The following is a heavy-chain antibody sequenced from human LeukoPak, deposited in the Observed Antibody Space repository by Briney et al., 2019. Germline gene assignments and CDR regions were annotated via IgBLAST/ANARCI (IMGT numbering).Heavy chain of an antibody. V-gene: IGHV1-24*01. D-gene: IGHD5-24*01. CDR3: ATDARVSSGRDGGIDV. CDR1: GYTLTELS. CDR2: FDPEDGET. Sequence: ASVKVSCKVSGYTLTELSMHWVRQAPGKGLEWMGGFDPEDGETIYAQKFQGRVTMTEDTSTDTAYMELSSLRSEDTAVYYCATDARVSSGRDGGIDVWGKGTTVTVSS. J-gene: IGHJ6*04.